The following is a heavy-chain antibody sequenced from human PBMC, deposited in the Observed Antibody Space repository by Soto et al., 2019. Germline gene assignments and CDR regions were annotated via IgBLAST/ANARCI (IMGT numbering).Heavy chain of an antibody. CDR1: GYTFTGYY. J-gene: IGHJ6*02. D-gene: IGHD3-10*01. V-gene: IGHV1-2*04. CDR2: INPNSGGT. CDR3: ARERGGVLLWFGEPNYYYGMDV. Sequence: ASVKVSCKAGGYTFTGYYMHWVRQAPGQGLEWMGWINPNSGGTNYAQKFQGWVTMTRDTSISTAYMEPSRLRSDDTAVYYCARERGGVLLWFGEPNYYYGMDVWGQGTTVTVSS.